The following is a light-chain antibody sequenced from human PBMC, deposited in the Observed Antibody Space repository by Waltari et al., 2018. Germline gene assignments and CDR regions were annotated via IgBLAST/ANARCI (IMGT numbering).Light chain of an antibody. CDR3: SSHGGSNSFYV. J-gene: IGLJ1*01. CDR1: SSDVGGYNL. Sequence: QSALTQPRSVSGSPGQSVTISCTGTSSDVGGYNLVSWYQQHPGNVPKLIIYEVSKRPSGVPDRFSGSKSGNTASLTVSGLQTEDEADYYCSSHGGSNSFYVFGTGTTVTVL. CDR2: EVS. V-gene: IGLV2-11*01.